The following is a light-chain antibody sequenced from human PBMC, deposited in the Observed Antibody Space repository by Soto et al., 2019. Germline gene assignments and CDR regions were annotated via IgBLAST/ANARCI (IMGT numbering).Light chain of an antibody. CDR3: CAYAGRTTWV. CDR2: EGG. V-gene: IGLV2-23*01. CDR1: NSDVGSYDL. J-gene: IGLJ3*02. Sequence: QSVLTQPASVSGSPGQSIIISCTGSNSDVGSYDLVSWYQQHPGKAPKVIIYEGGKRPSGVSDRFSGSKSGNTASLTISGLQAEDEADYHRCAYAGRTTWVFGGGTKLTVL.